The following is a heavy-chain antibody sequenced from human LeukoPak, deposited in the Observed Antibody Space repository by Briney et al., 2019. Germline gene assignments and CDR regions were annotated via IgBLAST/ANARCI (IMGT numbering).Heavy chain of an antibody. CDR3: ARRTLCCGERFDP. CDR2: IYSSGST. D-gene: IGHD3-16*01. Sequence: SGTLSLTCTVSGGSINNYYWSWIRQPPGKGLEWIGYIYSSGSTNYNPSLKSRVIISVDTSKNQFSLKLSSVTAADTAVYYCARRTLCCGERFDPWGQGTLVTVSS. J-gene: IGHJ5*02. CDR1: GGSINNYY. V-gene: IGHV4-59*08.